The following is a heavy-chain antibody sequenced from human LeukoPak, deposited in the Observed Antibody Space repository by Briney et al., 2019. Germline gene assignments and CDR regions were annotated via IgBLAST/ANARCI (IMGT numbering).Heavy chain of an antibody. CDR1: GFNFIEYG. Sequence: GGSLRLSCTGSGFNFIEYGINWVSQAPGKGLEWVAFIRWDGKYTYYGDSVKGRFTISRDNAKNSLYLQMNSLRAEDTAVYYCAELGITMIGGVWGKGTTVTISS. D-gene: IGHD3-10*02. CDR3: AELGITMIGGV. CDR2: IRWDGKYT. V-gene: IGHV3-30*02. J-gene: IGHJ6*04.